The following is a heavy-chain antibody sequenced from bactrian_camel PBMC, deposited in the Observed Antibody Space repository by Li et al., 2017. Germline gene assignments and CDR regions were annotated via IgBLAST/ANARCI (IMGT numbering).Heavy chain of an antibody. Sequence: HVQLVESGGGSVQAGGSLRLSCAASGYLWVTYCTTWFRQAPGKEREVVACINWRTISAYYTDSVKGRFTISKDSAENTLYLQMNSLKPEDTAMYYCAAEASYSGDLFGFWGQGTQVTVS. D-gene: IGHD2*01. J-gene: IGHJ6*01. CDR2: INWRTISA. V-gene: IGHV3S60*01. CDR1: GYLWVTYC. CDR3: AAEASYSGDLFGF.